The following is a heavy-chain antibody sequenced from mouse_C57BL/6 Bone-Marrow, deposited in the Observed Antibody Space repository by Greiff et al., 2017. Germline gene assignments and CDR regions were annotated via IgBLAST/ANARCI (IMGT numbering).Heavy chain of an antibody. D-gene: IGHD1-1*01. V-gene: IGHV14-1*01. J-gene: IGHJ1*03. CDR2: IDPEGGDT. CDR1: GFNINDYY. CDR3: TTFYYGSSYWYFDV. Sequence: VQLQQSGAELVRPGASVKFSCTASGFNINDYYMHWVKQRPEQGLEWIGRIDPEGGDTEYAPKFQGKATMTADTSSNTAYLQLSSLTSEDTAVYYCTTFYYGSSYWYFDVWGTGTTVTVSS.